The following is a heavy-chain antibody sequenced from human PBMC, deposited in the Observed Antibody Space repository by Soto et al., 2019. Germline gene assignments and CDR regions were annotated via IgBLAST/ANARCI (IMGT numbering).Heavy chain of an antibody. CDR2: INAGNGNT. J-gene: IGHJ6*02. CDR1: GYTFTSYA. Sequence: EASVKVSCKASGYTFTSYAMHWVRQAPGQRLEWMGWINAGNGNTKYSQKFQGRVTITRDTSASTAYMELSSLRSEDTAVYYCARVGTSSLRYGMDVWGQGTTVTVSS. D-gene: IGHD2-2*01. V-gene: IGHV1-3*01. CDR3: ARVGTSSLRYGMDV.